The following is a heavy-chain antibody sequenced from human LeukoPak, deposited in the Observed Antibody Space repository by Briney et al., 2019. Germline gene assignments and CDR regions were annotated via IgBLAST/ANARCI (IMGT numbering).Heavy chain of an antibody. CDR3: ARTGRTAAKDPRY. CDR2: MNPNSGNT. V-gene: IGHV1-8*02. Sequence: ASVKVSCKASGYTFTGYYMHWVRQATGQGLEWMGWMNPNSGNTGYAQKFQGRVTMTRNTSISTAYMELSSLRSEDTAVYYCARTGRTAAKDPRYWGQGTLVTVSS. D-gene: IGHD6-13*01. CDR1: GYTFTGYY. J-gene: IGHJ4*02.